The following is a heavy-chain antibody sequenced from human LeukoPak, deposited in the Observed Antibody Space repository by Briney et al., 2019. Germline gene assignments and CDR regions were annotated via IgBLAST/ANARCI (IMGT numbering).Heavy chain of an antibody. CDR2: FDPEDGET. Sequence: PSVKVSCKVSGFTLTELSMNWVRQAPGKGLEWIGGFDPEDGETIYAQKFQGRVTMTEDTSTDTAYMELSSLRSEDTPVYYCATGAYCSSTSCYSWFDPWGQGTLVTVSS. D-gene: IGHD2-2*01. J-gene: IGHJ5*02. CDR3: ATGAYCSSTSCYSWFDP. CDR1: GFTLTELS. V-gene: IGHV1-24*01.